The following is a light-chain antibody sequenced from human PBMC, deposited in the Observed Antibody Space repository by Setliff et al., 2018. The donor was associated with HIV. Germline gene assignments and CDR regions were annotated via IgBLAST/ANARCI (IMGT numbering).Light chain of an antibody. J-gene: IGLJ1*01. CDR2: SNT. V-gene: IGLV1-44*01. CDR3: ATWDDSLSEYV. CDR1: SPNIGSNT. Sequence: QSVLTQPPLASGTPGQRVTISCSGSSPNIGSNTVNWCQQLPGAAPKLLIYSNTQRPSGVPDRFSGSKSGTSASLAISGLQSEDEADYYCATWDDSLSEYVFGTGTKVTVL.